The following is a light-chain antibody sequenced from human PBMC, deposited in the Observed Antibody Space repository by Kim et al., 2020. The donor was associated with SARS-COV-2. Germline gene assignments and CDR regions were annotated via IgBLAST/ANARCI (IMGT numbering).Light chain of an antibody. Sequence: DIQMTQSPSSLSASVGDRVTITCQASQDISNYLNWYQQKPGKAPQLLIYDASSLETGVPSRFGGSGSGTHFAVTITSLQPEDIGTYYCHQYHKLPLTFGGGTKLEI. CDR1: QDISNY. CDR2: DAS. V-gene: IGKV1-33*01. J-gene: IGKJ4*01. CDR3: HQYHKLPLT.